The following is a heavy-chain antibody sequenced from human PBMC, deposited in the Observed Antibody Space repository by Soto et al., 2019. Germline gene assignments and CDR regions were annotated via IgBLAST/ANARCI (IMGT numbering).Heavy chain of an antibody. D-gene: IGHD3-22*01. J-gene: IGHJ4*02. CDR3: ARGVPHYYDSSGYYPFDY. Sequence: QSQTLSLTCAISGDSVSSNSAAWNWIRQSPSRGLEWLGRTYYRSKWYNDYAVSVESRITINPDTSNNKFSLQLNSVTPEETAVYYCARGVPHYYDSSGYYPFDYWGQGTLVTVSS. CDR1: GDSVSSNSAA. V-gene: IGHV6-1*01. CDR2: TYYRSKWYN.